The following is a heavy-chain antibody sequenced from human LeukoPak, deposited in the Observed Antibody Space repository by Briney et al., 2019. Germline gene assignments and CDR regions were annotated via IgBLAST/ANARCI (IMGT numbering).Heavy chain of an antibody. CDR2: IKQDGSEK. CDR3: ARDVIARGIAAADWFDP. Sequence: GGSLRLSCAASGFTFSSYWMSWVRQAPGKGLEWVANIKQDGSEKYYVDSVKGRFTISRDNAKNSLYLQMNSLRAEDTAVYYCARDVIARGIAAADWFDPWGQGTLVTVSS. D-gene: IGHD6-13*01. CDR1: GFTFSSYW. J-gene: IGHJ5*02. V-gene: IGHV3-7*01.